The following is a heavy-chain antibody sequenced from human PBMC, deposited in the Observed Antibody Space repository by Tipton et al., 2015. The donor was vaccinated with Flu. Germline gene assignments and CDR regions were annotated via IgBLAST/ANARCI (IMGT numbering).Heavy chain of an antibody. J-gene: IGHJ5*02. CDR1: GGSISSGSYS. CDR2: ISTSGST. CDR3: ARRDFSNYVSEPKNWFDI. V-gene: IGHV4-61*02. Sequence: TLSLTCTISGGSISSGSYSWSWIRQPAGEGLEWIGRISTSGSTNYNPSLKSRVTISVDTSKNQFSLNLSSVTAADTAVYFCARRDFSNYVSEPKNWFDIWGQGTLVTVSS. D-gene: IGHD4-11*01.